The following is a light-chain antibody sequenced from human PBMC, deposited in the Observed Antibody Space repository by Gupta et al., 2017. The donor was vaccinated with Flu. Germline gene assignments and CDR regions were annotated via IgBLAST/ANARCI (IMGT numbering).Light chain of an antibody. V-gene: IGKV2-30*02. CDR1: QSLVHSNGNTY. CDR2: RVS. J-gene: IGKJ1*01. CDR3: MQGTHWST. Sequence: PVTLGQPASISCRSSQSLVHSNGNTYLSWFQQRPGQSPRRLIYRVSNRDCGVPDRFSGSGSGTDFTLKSSRGEAEDVGVYYCMQGTHWSTFGQGTKVEIK.